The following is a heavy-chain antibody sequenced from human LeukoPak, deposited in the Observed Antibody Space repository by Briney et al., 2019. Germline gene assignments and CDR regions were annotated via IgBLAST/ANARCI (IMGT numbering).Heavy chain of an antibody. Sequence: GGSLRLSCAASRFTFSNYGVNWVRQAPGKGLEWVSAISGSGGSTYYADSVKGRFTISRDNSKNTLYLQMNSLRAEDTAVYYCAKDVGKWESLHFFDYWGQGTLVTASS. CDR2: ISGSGGST. CDR3: AKDVGKWESLHFFDY. CDR1: RFTFSNYG. D-gene: IGHD1-26*01. J-gene: IGHJ4*02. V-gene: IGHV3-23*01.